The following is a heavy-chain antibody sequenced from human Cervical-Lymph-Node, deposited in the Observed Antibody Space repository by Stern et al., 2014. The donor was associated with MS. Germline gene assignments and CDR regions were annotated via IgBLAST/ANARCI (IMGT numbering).Heavy chain of an antibody. J-gene: IGHJ6*02. CDR1: GYTFTSYG. V-gene: IGHV1-18*01. Sequence: QDQLVQSGAEVKKPGASVKVSCKASGYTFTSYGISWVRQAPGQGPEWMGWISVYNGNTSYAQNLQGRVTMPPDTSTTTAYMELRSLRSDDTAVYYCARDRDIWFGETPIDVWGQGTTVTVSS. CDR2: ISVYNGNT. D-gene: IGHD3-10*01. CDR3: ARDRDIWFGETPIDV.